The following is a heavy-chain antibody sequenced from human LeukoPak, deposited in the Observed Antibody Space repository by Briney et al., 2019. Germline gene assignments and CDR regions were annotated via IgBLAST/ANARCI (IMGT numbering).Heavy chain of an antibody. J-gene: IGHJ4*02. Sequence: QPGGSLRLSCAASGFTFSSYGMHWVRQAPGKGLEWVAVIWYDGSNKYYADSVKGRFTISRDNSKKTLYLQMNSLRAEDTAVYYCARGLYSSSWYESYYWGQGTLVTVSS. V-gene: IGHV3-33*01. D-gene: IGHD6-13*01. CDR1: GFTFSSYG. CDR2: IWYDGSNK. CDR3: ARGLYSSSWYESYY.